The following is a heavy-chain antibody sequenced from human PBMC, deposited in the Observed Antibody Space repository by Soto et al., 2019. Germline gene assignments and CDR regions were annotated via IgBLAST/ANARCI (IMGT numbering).Heavy chain of an antibody. D-gene: IGHD3-22*01. CDR3: TGAYYDVSGYSLDP. Sequence: SETLCLTCSVSGGYISSGCWTWIRQHPGKGLEWIGYIYYGGSINYNPSLKSRVIISVDTAKNQFSLRLSSVSAADTAVYYCTGAYYDVSGYSLDPWGQGTSVTVSS. J-gene: IGHJ5*02. CDR1: GGYISSGC. CDR2: IYYGGSI. V-gene: IGHV4-59*01.